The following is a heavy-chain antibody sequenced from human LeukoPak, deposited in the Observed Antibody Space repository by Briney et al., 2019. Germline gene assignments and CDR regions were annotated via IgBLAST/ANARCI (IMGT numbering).Heavy chain of an antibody. V-gene: IGHV4-4*07. Sequence: SETLSLTCTVSGGSISSYCWSWIRQPAGKGLEWIGRIYTSGSTNYNPSLKSRVTMSVDTSKNQFSLKLSSVTAADTAVYYCARGITMVRGVIWFDPWGQGTLVTVSS. D-gene: IGHD3-10*01. CDR2: IYTSGST. CDR1: GGSISSYC. CDR3: ARGITMVRGVIWFDP. J-gene: IGHJ5*02.